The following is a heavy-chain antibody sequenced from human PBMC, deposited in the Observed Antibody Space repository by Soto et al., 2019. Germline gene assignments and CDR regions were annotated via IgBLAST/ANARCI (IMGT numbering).Heavy chain of an antibody. CDR2: IYYSGST. Sequence: TLWLSCTVSGFSVSSGGLYWSWNRQHPGKGLEWIGNIYYSGSTYYNPPLKSRVTISVDTSKNQFSLKLSSVTAADTAVSYCARMSITGTTRQWIRLRSPHRGMDVWGQGTTVTVSS. D-gene: IGHD1-7*01. J-gene: IGHJ6*02. CDR1: GFSVSSGGLY. CDR3: ARMSITGTTRQWIRLRSPHRGMDV. V-gene: IGHV4-31*02.